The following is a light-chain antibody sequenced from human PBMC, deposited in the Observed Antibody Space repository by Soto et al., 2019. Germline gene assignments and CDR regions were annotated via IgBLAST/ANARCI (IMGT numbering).Light chain of an antibody. CDR2: GAS. Sequence: ESVLTQSPGTLSLSPGERATLSCRASQSVSSSYLAWYQQKPGQAPRLLIYGASSRATGIPDRFGGSGSGTDFTLTISRLEPEDFAVYYCQQYGSSPPITLGQGTRLEIK. J-gene: IGKJ5*01. CDR3: QQYGSSPPIT. V-gene: IGKV3-20*01. CDR1: QSVSSSY.